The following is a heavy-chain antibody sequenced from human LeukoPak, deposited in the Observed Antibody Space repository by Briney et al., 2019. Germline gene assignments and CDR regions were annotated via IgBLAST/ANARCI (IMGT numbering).Heavy chain of an antibody. CDR1: GYSFTSYW. Sequence: GESLKISCKGSGYSFTSYWIGWVRQMPGKGLEWMGIIYPGDSDTRYSPSFQGRVTISADKSISTAYLQWSSLKASDTAMYYCARHFSSSWYNYYGMDVWGKGTTVTVSS. D-gene: IGHD6-13*01. J-gene: IGHJ6*04. V-gene: IGHV5-51*01. CDR3: ARHFSSSWYNYYGMDV. CDR2: IYPGDSDT.